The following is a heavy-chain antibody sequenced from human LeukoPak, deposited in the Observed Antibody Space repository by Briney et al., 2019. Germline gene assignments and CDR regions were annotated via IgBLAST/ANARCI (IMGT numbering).Heavy chain of an antibody. J-gene: IGHJ5*02. V-gene: IGHV3-48*01. CDR3: ARDFCDH. CDR2: ISSSSSTI. D-gene: IGHD3-3*01. Sequence: GGSLRLSCTASGFTFSTYAMNWVRHAPGKGLKWLSYISSSSSTIYYADSVKGRFTISRDNAKNSLYLQMNSLRAEDTAVYYCARDFCDHWGQGTLVTVSS. CDR1: GFTFSTYA.